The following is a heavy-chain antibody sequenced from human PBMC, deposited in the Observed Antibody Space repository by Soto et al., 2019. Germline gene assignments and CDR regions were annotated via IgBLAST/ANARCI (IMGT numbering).Heavy chain of an antibody. V-gene: IGHV4-59*04. J-gene: IGHJ6*02. CDR3: AFRTYYYYGMDV. CDR2: IYHSGST. CDR1: GGSISSYY. Sequence: PSETLSLTCTVSGGSISSYYWSWIRQPPGKGLEWIGYIYHSGSTNYNPSLKSRVTISVDTSKNQFSLKLSSVTTADTAVYYCAFRTYYYYGMDVWGQRTTVTVSS.